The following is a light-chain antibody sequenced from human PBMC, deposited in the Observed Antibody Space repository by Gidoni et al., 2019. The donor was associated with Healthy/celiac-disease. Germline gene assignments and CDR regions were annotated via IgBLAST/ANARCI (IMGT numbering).Light chain of an antibody. J-gene: IGKJ1*01. Sequence: EMVLTQSPGTLSLSRGERATLSCRASQSVSSSYLSWYQQKPGQAPRLLIYGASSRATGIPDRFSGSGSGTDFTLTISRLEPEDFAVYYCQPYGRSRWTFGQGTRVKIK. CDR2: GAS. CDR1: QSVSSSY. V-gene: IGKV3-20*01. CDR3: QPYGRSRWT.